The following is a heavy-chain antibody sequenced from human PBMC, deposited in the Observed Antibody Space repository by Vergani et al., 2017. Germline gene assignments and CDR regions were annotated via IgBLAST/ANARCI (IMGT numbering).Heavy chain of an antibody. D-gene: IGHD6-19*01. CDR1: GGSISSYY. CDR2: IYYSGST. V-gene: IGHV4-59*01. Sequence: QVQLQESGPGLVKPSETLSLTCTVSGGSISSYYWSWIRQPPGKGLEWIGYIYYSGSTNYNPSLKSRVTISVDTSQNQFSLKLSSVTAADTAVYYCARGVRGGSGWYYYYYGMDVWGQGTTVTVSS. CDR3: ARGVRGGSGWYYYYYGMDV. J-gene: IGHJ6*02.